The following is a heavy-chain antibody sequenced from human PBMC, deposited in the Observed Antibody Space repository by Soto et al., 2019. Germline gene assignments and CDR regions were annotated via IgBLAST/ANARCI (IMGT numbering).Heavy chain of an antibody. Sequence: SETLSLTCTVSGGSISDYYWTWIRQPPGKGLEWIGYISDSGSTNYNPSLKSRVTISTDTSKNQFSLRLSSVTAADAAVYFCAREQAEVHLGEFSLYAYYYYYMDVWGKGTTVTVSS. CDR2: ISDSGST. CDR1: GGSISDYY. CDR3: AREQAEVHLGEFSLYAYYYYYMDV. D-gene: IGHD3-16*02. J-gene: IGHJ6*03. V-gene: IGHV4-59*01.